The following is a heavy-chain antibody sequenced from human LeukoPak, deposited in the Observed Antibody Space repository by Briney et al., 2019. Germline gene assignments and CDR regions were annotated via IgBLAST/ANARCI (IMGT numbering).Heavy chain of an antibody. CDR1: GGSISSYY. V-gene: IGHV4-59*01. CDR3: ARGSLPATAIPPVFGY. Sequence: PSETLSLTCTVSGGSISSYYWSWIRQPPGKGLEWIGYIYYSGSTNYNPSLKSRVTISVDTSKNQFSLKLSSVTAADTAVYYCARGSLPATAIPPVFGYWGQGTLVTVSS. D-gene: IGHD2-2*02. J-gene: IGHJ4*02. CDR2: IYYSGST.